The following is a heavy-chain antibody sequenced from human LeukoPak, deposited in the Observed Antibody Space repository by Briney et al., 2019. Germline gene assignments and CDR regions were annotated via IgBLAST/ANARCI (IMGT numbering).Heavy chain of an antibody. CDR3: ATYRLRLVAFDI. Sequence: ASETLSLTCAVYGGSFSGYYWSWIRQPPGKGLEWIGEINHSGSTNYNPSLKSRVTISVDTSKNQFSLKLSSVTAADTAVYYCATYRLRLVAFDIWGQGTMVTVSS. J-gene: IGHJ3*02. CDR1: GGSFSGYY. CDR2: INHSGST. D-gene: IGHD4-17*01. V-gene: IGHV4-34*01.